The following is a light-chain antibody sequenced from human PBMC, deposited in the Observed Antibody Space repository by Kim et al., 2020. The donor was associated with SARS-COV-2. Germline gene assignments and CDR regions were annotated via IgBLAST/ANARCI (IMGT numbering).Light chain of an antibody. CDR3: CSYAGSSTFYVV. V-gene: IGLV2-23*02. Sequence: QSASVSGSPGQSITISCTGTSSDVGSYNLVSWYQQHPGKAPKLMIYEVSKRPSGVSNRFSGSKSGNTASLTISGLQAEDEADYYCCSYAGSSTFYVVFGGGTQLTVL. CDR2: EVS. J-gene: IGLJ2*01. CDR1: SSDVGSYNL.